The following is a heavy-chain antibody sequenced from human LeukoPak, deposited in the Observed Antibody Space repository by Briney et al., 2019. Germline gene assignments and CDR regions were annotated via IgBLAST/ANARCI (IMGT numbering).Heavy chain of an antibody. Sequence: GGSLRLSCAASGFTFSSSGIHWVRQAPGKGLEWVAVIWYDGSRKYYADSVKGRFTISRDNSKNTLYLQMNSLRAEDTAVYYCARDPSVTIGGYYFGYWGQGTPVTVSP. CDR3: ARDPSVTIGGYYFGY. D-gene: IGHD4-23*01. CDR1: GFTFSSSG. CDR2: IWYDGSRK. J-gene: IGHJ4*02. V-gene: IGHV3-33*01.